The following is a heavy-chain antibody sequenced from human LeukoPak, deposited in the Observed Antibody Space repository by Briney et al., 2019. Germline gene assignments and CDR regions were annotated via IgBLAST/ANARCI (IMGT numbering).Heavy chain of an antibody. CDR3: ARSFYDSSGPQLDY. J-gene: IGHJ4*02. V-gene: IGHV1-18*01. Sequence: ASVKVSCKASGYTFTSYGISWVRQAPGQGREWMGWISAYNGNTNYAQKLQGRVTMTTDTSTSTAYMELRSLRSDDTAVYYCARSFYDSSGPQLDYWGQGTLVTVSS. D-gene: IGHD3-22*01. CDR1: GYTFTSYG. CDR2: ISAYNGNT.